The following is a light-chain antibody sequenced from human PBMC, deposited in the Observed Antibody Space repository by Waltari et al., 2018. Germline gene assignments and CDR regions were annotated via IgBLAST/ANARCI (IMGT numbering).Light chain of an antibody. CDR2: EVS. Sequence: QSALTQPPSASGSPGQSVTLSCTGTSSAVGGYNYVSWYQQHPGKAPKLMIYEVSKRPSGVPDRFSGSKSGNTASLTVSGLQAEDEADYYCSSYAGSTSYVFGTGTKVTVL. V-gene: IGLV2-8*01. CDR3: SSYAGSTSYV. CDR1: SSAVGGYNY. J-gene: IGLJ1*01.